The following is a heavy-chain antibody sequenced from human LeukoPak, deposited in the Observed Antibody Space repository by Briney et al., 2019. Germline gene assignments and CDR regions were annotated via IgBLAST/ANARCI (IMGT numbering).Heavy chain of an antibody. CDR2: ISAYNGNT. J-gene: IGHJ5*02. CDR3: AREGGVYYDILTGYYRGYGWFDP. CDR1: GYTFTSYV. D-gene: IGHD3-9*01. Sequence: ASVKVSCKASGYTFTSYVISWVRQAPGQGLEWMGWISAYNGNTYYAQKLQGRVTMTTDTSTSTAYRELRSLRSDVTAVYYCAREGGVYYDILTGYYRGYGWFDPWGQGTLVTVSS. V-gene: IGHV1-18*04.